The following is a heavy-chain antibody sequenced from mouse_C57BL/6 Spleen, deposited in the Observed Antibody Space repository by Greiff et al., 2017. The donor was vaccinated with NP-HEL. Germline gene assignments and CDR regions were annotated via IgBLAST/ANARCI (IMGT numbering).Heavy chain of an antibody. J-gene: IGHJ3*01. D-gene: IGHD1-1*01. Sequence: QVQLQQSGAELMKPGASVKLSCKATGYTFTGYWIEWVKQRPGHGLEWIGEILPGSGSPNYNEKFKGKAPFTADTSSNTAYMHLSSLTNEDSAIYDGARGRYYGIPCAYWGQGTLVTVSA. CDR2: ILPGSGSP. CDR1: GYTFTGYW. CDR3: ARGRYYGIPCAY. V-gene: IGHV1-9*01.